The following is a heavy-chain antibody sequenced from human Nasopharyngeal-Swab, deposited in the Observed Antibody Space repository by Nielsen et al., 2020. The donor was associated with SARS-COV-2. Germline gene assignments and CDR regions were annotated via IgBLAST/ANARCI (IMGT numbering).Heavy chain of an antibody. V-gene: IGHV4-39*07. CDR1: GGSISSSSYY. Sequence: GSLRLSCTVSGGSISSSSYYWGWIRQPPGKGLEWIGSIYYSGSTYYNPSLKSRVTISVDTSKNQFSLKLSSVTAADTAVYYCARGHPEYYDIRNSNWFDPWGQGTLVTVSS. D-gene: IGHD3-9*01. CDR2: IYYSGST. J-gene: IGHJ5*02. CDR3: ARGHPEYYDIRNSNWFDP.